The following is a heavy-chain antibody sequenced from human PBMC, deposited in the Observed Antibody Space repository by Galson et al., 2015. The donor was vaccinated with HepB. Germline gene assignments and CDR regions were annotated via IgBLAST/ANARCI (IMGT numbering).Heavy chain of an antibody. V-gene: IGHV3-30-3*01. CDR2: ISYDGSNK. CDR3: ARPQFGS. J-gene: IGHJ4*02. CDR1: GFTFSSYA. Sequence: SLRLSCAASGFTFSSYAMHWVRQAPGKGLEWVAVISYDGSNKYYADSVKGRFTISRDNSKNTLYLQMNSLTVDDTAIYYCARPQFGSLCRGTLVTVSS.